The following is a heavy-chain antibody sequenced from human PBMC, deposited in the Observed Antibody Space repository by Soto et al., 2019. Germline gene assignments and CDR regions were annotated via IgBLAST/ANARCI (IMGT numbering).Heavy chain of an antibody. V-gene: IGHV4-31*03. D-gene: IGHD3-16*02. CDR2: IYYSGST. J-gene: IGHJ4*02. Sequence: QVQLQESGPGLVKPSQTLSLTCTVSGGSISSGGYYWSWIRQHPGKGLEWIGYIYYSGSTYYNPSLKMRVTISVDTSKNQFSLKLRSVTAADTAVYYCARAGVDIWGSDRLYFDYLGQGTLVIVSS. CDR1: GGSISSGGYY. CDR3: ARAGVDIWGSDRLYFDY.